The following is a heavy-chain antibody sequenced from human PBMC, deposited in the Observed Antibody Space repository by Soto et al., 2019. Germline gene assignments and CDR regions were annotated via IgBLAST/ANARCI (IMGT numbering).Heavy chain of an antibody. V-gene: IGHV3-11*01. CDR2: ISSSSSTI. J-gene: IGHJ6*02. D-gene: IGHD1-1*01. Sequence: GGSLRLSCAASGFTFSDYYMRWIRHAPGKGLEWVSYISSSSSTIYYADSVKGRFTISRDNAKNSLYLQMNSLRAEDTAVYYCAREQPITYYGMDVWGQGTTVTVSS. CDR3: AREQPITYYGMDV. CDR1: GFTFSDYY.